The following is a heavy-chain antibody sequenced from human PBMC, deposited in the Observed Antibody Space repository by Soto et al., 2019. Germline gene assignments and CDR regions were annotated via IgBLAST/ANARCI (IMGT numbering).Heavy chain of an antibody. Sequence: EVQLVESGGGLIQPGGSLRLSCAASGFTVSSNYMSWVRQAPGKGMEWVSVIYSGDTTYYADSVKGRFTISRDHSKHTLYLQRTSLRAEHTAGYYCARDLRTLSGMDVWGQGITVSVSS. V-gene: IGHV3-53*01. J-gene: IGHJ6*02. CDR3: ARDLRTLSGMDV. CDR1: GFTVSSNY. CDR2: IYSGDTT.